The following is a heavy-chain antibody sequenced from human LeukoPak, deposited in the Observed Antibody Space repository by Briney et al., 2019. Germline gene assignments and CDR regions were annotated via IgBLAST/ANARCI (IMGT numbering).Heavy chain of an antibody. CDR2: IWYDGSNK. J-gene: IGHJ5*02. D-gene: IGHD6-13*01. V-gene: IGHV3-33*01. CDR3: ARDFYSSSHNWFDP. Sequence: GGSLRLSCAASGFTFSSYGMHWVRQAPGKGLEWVAVIWYDGSNKYYADSVKGRFTISRDNSKNTLYLQMNSLRAEDTAVYYCARDFYSSSHNWFDPWGQGTLVTVSS. CDR1: GFTFSSYG.